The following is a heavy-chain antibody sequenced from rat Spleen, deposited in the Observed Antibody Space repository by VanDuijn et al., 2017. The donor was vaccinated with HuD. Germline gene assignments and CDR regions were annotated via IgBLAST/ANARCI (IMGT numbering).Heavy chain of an antibody. J-gene: IGHJ2*01. CDR3: AVSGYGY. V-gene: IGHV5-7*01. CDR1: GFTFSDYY. D-gene: IGHD4-3*01. Sequence: EVQLVESGGGLVQPGRSLKLSCAASGFTFSDYYMAWVRQAPTKGLEWVATISYDGSSTYYRDSVKGRFTISRDNAENPVYLQMYSLRSEDTATYYCAVSGYGYWGQGVMVTVSS. CDR2: ISYDGSST.